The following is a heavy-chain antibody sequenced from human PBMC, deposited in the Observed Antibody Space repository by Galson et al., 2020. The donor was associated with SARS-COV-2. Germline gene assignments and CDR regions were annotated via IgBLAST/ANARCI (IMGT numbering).Heavy chain of an antibody. D-gene: IGHD1-26*01. J-gene: IGHJ4*02. CDR3: ARDLSGSYYLPNGY. Sequence: ASVTVSCKASGYTFTSYGISWVRQAPGQGLEWMGWISAYNGNTNYAQKLQGRVTMTTDTSTSTAYMELRSLRSDDTAVYYCARDLSGSYYLPNGYWGQGTLVTVSS. CDR2: ISAYNGNT. V-gene: IGHV1-18*01. CDR1: GYTFTSYG.